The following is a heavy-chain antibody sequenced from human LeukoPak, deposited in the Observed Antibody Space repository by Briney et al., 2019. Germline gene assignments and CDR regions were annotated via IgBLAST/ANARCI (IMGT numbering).Heavy chain of an antibody. CDR2: ISGYSGNT. D-gene: IGHD1-1*01. Sequence: ASVKVSCKASGHTFTSYGISGVRQAPGQGLEWLGWISGYSGNTNYAPNLPGRFTMTTATSAITAYMELRSLRFDEAVVYYCARAWNDDDWFDPWGQGTLVTVSS. J-gene: IGHJ5*02. CDR3: ARAWNDDDWFDP. V-gene: IGHV1-18*01. CDR1: GHTFTSYG.